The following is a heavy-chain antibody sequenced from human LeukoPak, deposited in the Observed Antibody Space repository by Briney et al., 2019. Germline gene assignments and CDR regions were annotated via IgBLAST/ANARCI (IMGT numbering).Heavy chain of an antibody. Sequence: SETLSLTCTVSGGSISSYYWSWIRQPPGKGLEWIGYIYYSGSTNYNPSLKSRVTISVDTSKNQFSLKLSSVTAADTAVYYCARENYDSSGYYFDYWGQGTLVTVSS. CDR1: GGSISSYY. V-gene: IGHV4-59*01. CDR2: IYYSGST. D-gene: IGHD3-22*01. J-gene: IGHJ4*02. CDR3: ARENYDSSGYYFDY.